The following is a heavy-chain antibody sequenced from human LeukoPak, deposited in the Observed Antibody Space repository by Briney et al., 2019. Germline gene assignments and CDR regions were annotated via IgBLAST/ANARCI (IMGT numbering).Heavy chain of an antibody. CDR2: ISYDGSNK. V-gene: IGHV3-30*18. J-gene: IGHJ4*02. Sequence: GRSLRLSCAASGFTFSSYGMHWVRQAPGKGLEWVAVISYDGSNKYYADSVKGRFTISRDNSKNTLYLQMNSLRAEDTAVYYCAKDYYYDSSGLAFDYWGQGTLVTASS. D-gene: IGHD3-22*01. CDR1: GFTFSSYG. CDR3: AKDYYYDSSGLAFDY.